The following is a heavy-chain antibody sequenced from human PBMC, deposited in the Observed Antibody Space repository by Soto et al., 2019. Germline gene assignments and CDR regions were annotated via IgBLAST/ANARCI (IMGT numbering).Heavy chain of an antibody. V-gene: IGHV3-30*18. Sequence: QVQLVESGGGVVQPGRSLRLSCAASGFSFSAYGMHWVRQAPGKGLEWVTFISYDGSKEYSADSVKGRFAISRDNSMNALCLQMNSLRAADTSVYYCAKDGEAYGDSGPRLCAIWGKVTLVTFSS. CDR3: AKDGEAYGDSGPRLCAI. CDR2: ISYDGSKE. J-gene: IGHJ4*02. D-gene: IGHD4-17*01. CDR1: GFSFSAYG.